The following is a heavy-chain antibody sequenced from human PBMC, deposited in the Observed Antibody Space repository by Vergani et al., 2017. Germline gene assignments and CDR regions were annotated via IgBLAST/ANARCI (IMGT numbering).Heavy chain of an antibody. D-gene: IGHD3-22*01. V-gene: IGHV3-21*01. J-gene: IGHJ4*02. CDR1: GFTFSSYS. CDR3: ARPNYYDSSGYGY. Sequence: EVQLVESGGGLVQPGGSLRLSCAASGFTFSSYSMNSVRQAPGKGLEWVSSISSSSSYIYYADSVKGRFTISRDNAKNSLYLQMNSLRAEDTAVYYGARPNYYDSSGYGYWGQGTLVTVSS. CDR2: ISSSSSYI.